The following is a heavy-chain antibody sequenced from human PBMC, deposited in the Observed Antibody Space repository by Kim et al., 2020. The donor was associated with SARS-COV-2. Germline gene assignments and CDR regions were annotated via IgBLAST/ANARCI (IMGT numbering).Heavy chain of an antibody. CDR3: LCLTNFYYNMAV. CDR1: GFTFSDAW. CDR2: IKSKGSGGTI. Sequence: GGSLRLSCAASGFTFSDAWMSWVRQAPGKGPEWVGRIKSKGSGGTIDYSAPVKGRFTISRDDSKNMVDLQMNSLKTEDTAVYYCLCLTNFYYNMAVWGQGTTFAVSS. D-gene: IGHD1-1*01. V-gene: IGHV3-15*01. J-gene: IGHJ6*02.